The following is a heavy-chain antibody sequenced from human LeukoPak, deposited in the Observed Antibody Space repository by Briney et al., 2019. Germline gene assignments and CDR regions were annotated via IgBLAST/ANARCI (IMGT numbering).Heavy chain of an antibody. CDR3: ARDGVDDSSGYESGAFDI. CDR1: GGSISSSSYY. CDR2: IYYSGST. J-gene: IGHJ3*02. Sequence: SETLSLTCTVSGGSISSSSYYWGWIRQPPGKGLEWIGSIYYSGSTYYNPSLKSRVTISVDTSKNQFSLKLSSVTAADTAVYYCARDGVDDSSGYESGAFDIWGQGTMVTVSS. V-gene: IGHV4-39*07. D-gene: IGHD3-22*01.